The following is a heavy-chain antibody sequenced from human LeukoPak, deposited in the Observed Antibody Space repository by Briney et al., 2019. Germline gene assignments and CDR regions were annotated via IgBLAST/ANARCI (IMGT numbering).Heavy chain of an antibody. CDR2: INHSGST. J-gene: IGHJ6*03. V-gene: IGHV4-34*01. D-gene: IGHD5-12*01. Sequence: SETLSLTCAVYGGSFSGYYWSWIRQPPGKGLEWIGEINHSGSTNYNPSLKSRVTISVDTSKNQFSLKLSSVTAADTAVYYCAREYTGYMDVWGKGTTVTVSS. CDR1: GGSFSGYY. CDR3: AREYTGYMDV.